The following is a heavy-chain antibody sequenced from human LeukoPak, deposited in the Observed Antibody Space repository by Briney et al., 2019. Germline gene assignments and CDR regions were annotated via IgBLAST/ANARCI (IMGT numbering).Heavy chain of an antibody. J-gene: IGHJ4*02. V-gene: IGHV3-21*01. Sequence: GGSLRLSCAASGFTFSSYSMNWVRQAPGKGLDWVSSISSSSSYIYYADSVKGRFTISRDNAKNSLYLQMNSLRAEDTALYYCAREQSYSEEIVVVNPPFDYWGQGTLVTVSS. CDR3: AREQSYSEEIVVVNPPFDY. CDR2: ISSSSSYI. D-gene: IGHD2-21*01. CDR1: GFTFSSYS.